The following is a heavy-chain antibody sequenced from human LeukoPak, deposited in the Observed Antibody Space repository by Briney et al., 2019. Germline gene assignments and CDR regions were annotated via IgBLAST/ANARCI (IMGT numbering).Heavy chain of an antibody. CDR2: ITATGGST. V-gene: IGHV3-23*01. CDR3: ARDVDLALDY. J-gene: IGHJ4*02. CDR1: GFTFSNFA. Sequence: GGSLRLSCAASGFTFSNFAMSWVRQAPGKGLEWVSLITATGGSTYYADSVKGRFTISRDNSKNTLYLQMNSLRDDDTALYYCARDVDLALDYWGPGTLVTVSS.